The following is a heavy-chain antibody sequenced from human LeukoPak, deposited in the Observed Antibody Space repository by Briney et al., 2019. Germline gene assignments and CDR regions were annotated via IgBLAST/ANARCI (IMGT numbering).Heavy chain of an antibody. V-gene: IGHV1-8*03. Sequence: GASVKVSCKASGYTFTSYDINWVRQATGQGLEWMGWMNPNSGNTGYAQKFQGRVTITRNTSISTAYMELSSLRSEDTAVYYCARGLSDILTGYHDAFDIWGQGTMVTVSS. D-gene: IGHD3-9*01. CDR3: ARGLSDILTGYHDAFDI. J-gene: IGHJ3*02. CDR1: GYTFTSYD. CDR2: MNPNSGNT.